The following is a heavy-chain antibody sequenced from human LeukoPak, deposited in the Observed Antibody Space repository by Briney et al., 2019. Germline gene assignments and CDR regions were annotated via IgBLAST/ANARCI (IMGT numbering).Heavy chain of an antibody. D-gene: IGHD4-17*01. CDR1: GFTVSSNY. J-gene: IGHJ4*02. Sequence: GGSLRLSCAASGFTVSSNYMSWVRQAPGKGLEWVSYISSSSSTIYYADSVKGRFTISRDNAKNSLYLQMNSLRAEDTAVYYCARGPLTTVTTFFDYWGQGTLVTVSS. V-gene: IGHV3-48*01. CDR3: ARGPLTTVTTFFDY. CDR2: ISSSSSTI.